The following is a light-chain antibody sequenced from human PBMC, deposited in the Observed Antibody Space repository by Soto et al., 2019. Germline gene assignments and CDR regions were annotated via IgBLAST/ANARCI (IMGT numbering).Light chain of an antibody. CDR2: KAS. CDR3: QQYDNYLT. CDR1: QTISSW. J-gene: IGKJ1*01. V-gene: IGKV1-5*03. Sequence: IQMTQSPSTLSASEGDRVTITCRASQTISSWLAWYQQKPGKAPKLLIYKASTLKSGVPSRFSGSGSGTEFTLTISSLQPDDFATYYCQQYDNYLTFGRGTKVDIK.